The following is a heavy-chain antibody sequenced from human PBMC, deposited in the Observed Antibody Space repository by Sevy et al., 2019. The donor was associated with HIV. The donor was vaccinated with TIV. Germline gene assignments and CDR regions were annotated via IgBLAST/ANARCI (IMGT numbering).Heavy chain of an antibody. CDR3: AKGVMITFGGVIVNGPFDY. V-gene: IGHV3-23*01. D-gene: IGHD3-16*02. CDR1: GFTFSSYA. CDR2: ISGSGGST. J-gene: IGHJ4*02. Sequence: GGSLRLSCAASGFTFSSYAMSWVRQAPGKGLEWVSAISGSGGSTYYADSVKGRFTISRDNSKNTLYLQMNSLIAEDTAVYYCAKGVMITFGGVIVNGPFDYWGQGTLVTVSS.